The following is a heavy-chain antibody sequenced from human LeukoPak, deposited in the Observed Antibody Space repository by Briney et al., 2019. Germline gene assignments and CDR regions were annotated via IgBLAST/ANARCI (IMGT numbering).Heavy chain of an antibody. D-gene: IGHD1-7*01. J-gene: IGHJ4*02. CDR2: ISSSGSFI. V-gene: IGHV3-11*04. CDR1: TFTFSDYY. Sequence: GGSLRLSXAASTFTFSDYYMSWIRQAPGKGLEWVSHISSSGSFIYYADSVKGRFTISRDNAKNSLYLQMNSLRAEDTAVYYYARDRRNYPGDWGQGTLVTVSS. CDR3: ARDRRNYPGD.